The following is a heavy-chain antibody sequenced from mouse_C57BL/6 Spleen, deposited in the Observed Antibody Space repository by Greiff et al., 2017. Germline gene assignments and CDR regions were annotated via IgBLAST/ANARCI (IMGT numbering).Heavy chain of an antibody. V-gene: IGHV10-1*01. CDR1: GFSFNTYA. CDR2: IRSKSNNYAT. D-gene: IGHD1-1*01. CDR3: VRHEWRSSYYAMDY. J-gene: IGHJ4*01. Sequence: EVQLVESGGGLVQPKGSLKLSCAASGFSFNTYAMNWVRQAPGKGLEWVARIRSKSNNYATYHADSVKDRFTISRYDSESMLYLQMNNLKSEDTAMYYCVRHEWRSSYYAMDYWGQGTSVTVSS.